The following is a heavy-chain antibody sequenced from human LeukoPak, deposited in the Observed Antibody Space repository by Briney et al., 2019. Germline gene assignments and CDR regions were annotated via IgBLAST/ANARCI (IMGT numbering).Heavy chain of an antibody. CDR3: ANEDYTGSRHQCRGGLGY. V-gene: IGHV3-23*01. J-gene: IGHJ4*02. CDR2: VSGSGGST. Sequence: PGGSLRLSCAASGFTFTNFAMSWVRQAPGKGLEWVSSVSGSGGSTYYADSVKGRFTISRDNSKNTLYLQMNSLRAEDTAMYYCANEDYTGSRHQCRGGLGYWGQGTLVTVSS. D-gene: IGHD1-26*01. CDR1: GFTFTNFA.